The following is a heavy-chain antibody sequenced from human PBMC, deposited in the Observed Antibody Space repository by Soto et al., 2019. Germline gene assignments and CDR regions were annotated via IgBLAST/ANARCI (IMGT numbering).Heavy chain of an antibody. J-gene: IGHJ4*02. CDR1: GFTFSSYW. CDR3: VRTSLVVAAATREDY. CDR2: LNSDGSST. V-gene: IGHV3-74*01. Sequence: EVQLVESGGGLVQPGGSLRLSCAASGFTFSSYWMHWVRQAPGKGLVWVSRLNSDGSSTSYADSVKGRFTISRDNGKNTLYLQMNSLRAEDTAGYYCVRTSLVVAAATREDYWGQGTLVTVSS. D-gene: IGHD2-15*01.